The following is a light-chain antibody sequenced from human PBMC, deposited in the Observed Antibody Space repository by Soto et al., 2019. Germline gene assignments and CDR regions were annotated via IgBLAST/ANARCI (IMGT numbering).Light chain of an antibody. CDR3: GSYASSSPWV. Sequence: QSALTQPASVSGSPGQSITISCTGTSSDVGGYNYVSWYQQHPGKAPKLMIYEVSNRPSGVSNRFSGSKSGNTASLTISGLQGEDEADYYCGSYASSSPWVFGGGTKLTVL. CDR2: EVS. J-gene: IGLJ3*02. V-gene: IGLV2-14*01. CDR1: SSDVGGYNY.